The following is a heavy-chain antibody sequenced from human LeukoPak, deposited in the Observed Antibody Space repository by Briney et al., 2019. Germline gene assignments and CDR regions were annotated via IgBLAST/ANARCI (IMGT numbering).Heavy chain of an antibody. D-gene: IGHD6-13*01. J-gene: IGHJ4*02. Sequence: PSETLSLTCAVYGGSFSGYYWSWIRQPPGKGLGWIGEINHSGSTNYNPSLKSRVTISVDTSKNQFSLKLSSVTAADTAVYYCARWVAAAGTFLVGFDYWGQGTLVTVSS. CDR3: ARWVAAAGTFLVGFDY. V-gene: IGHV4-34*01. CDR2: INHSGST. CDR1: GGSFSGYY.